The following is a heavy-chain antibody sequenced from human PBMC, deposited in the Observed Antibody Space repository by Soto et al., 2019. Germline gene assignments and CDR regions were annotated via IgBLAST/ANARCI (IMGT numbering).Heavy chain of an antibody. J-gene: IGHJ4*02. CDR1: GYSISSGYY. D-gene: IGHD2-8*02. CDR2: IYHNGRA. CDR3: ARVDGGSAGTGVVGY. Sequence: PSETLSLTCAVSGYSISSGYYWVWLPQPPGKVVEWIGSIYHNGRAYYNPSLKSRVSISVDTCKIQFSLNLGSVTAADTAVHYCARVDGGSAGTGVVGYWGQGTLVTVSS. V-gene: IGHV4-38-2*01.